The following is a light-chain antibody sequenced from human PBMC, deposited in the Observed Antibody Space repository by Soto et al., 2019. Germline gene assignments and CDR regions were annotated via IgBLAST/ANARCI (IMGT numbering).Light chain of an antibody. J-gene: IGKJ1*01. V-gene: IGKV3-20*01. CDR1: LSVSSNY. CDR2: GAS. Sequence: EIVTTQSPATLSVSPGERATLSCRASLSVSSNYLAWYQQKPGQAPRLLIYGASSRATGIPDRFSGSGSGTDFTLTIRRLEPEDFAVYYCQQYGSSYPWTFGQGTKVDIK. CDR3: QQYGSSYPWT.